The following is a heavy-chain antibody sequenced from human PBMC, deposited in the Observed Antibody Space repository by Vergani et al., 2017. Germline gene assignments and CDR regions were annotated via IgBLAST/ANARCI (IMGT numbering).Heavy chain of an antibody. CDR1: GFTLRSYW. D-gene: IGHD1-26*01. V-gene: IGHV3-7*02. CDR3: ARGSGNDY. CDR2: IKQDGSEK. Sequence: EVQLVESGGGLVQPGGSLRLSCVASGFTLRSYWMSWVGQAPGTGLEWVANIKQDGSEKYYADSVKGRFTISRDNAKNSLYLQMNSLRAEDTAVYYCARGSGNDYGGQGTLVTVSS. J-gene: IGHJ4*02.